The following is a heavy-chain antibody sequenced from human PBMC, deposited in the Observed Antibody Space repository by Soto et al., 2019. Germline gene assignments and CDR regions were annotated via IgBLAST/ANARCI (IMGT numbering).Heavy chain of an antibody. CDR1: GGSVSSGSYY. D-gene: IGHD5-18*01. CDR2: IYYSGST. Sequence: SETLSLTCTVSGGSVSSGSYYWSWIRQPPGKGLEWIGYIYYSGSTNYNPSLKSRVTISVDTSKNQFSLKLSSVTAADTAVYYCARDSGYSYGFPFDYWGQGTLVTVSS. J-gene: IGHJ4*02. CDR3: ARDSGYSYGFPFDY. V-gene: IGHV4-61*01.